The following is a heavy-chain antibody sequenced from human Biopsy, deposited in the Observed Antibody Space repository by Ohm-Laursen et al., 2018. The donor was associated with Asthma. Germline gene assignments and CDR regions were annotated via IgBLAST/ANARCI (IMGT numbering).Heavy chain of an antibody. V-gene: IGHV1-69*13. J-gene: IGHJ6*02. CDR3: AKASCYYFSCDLDV. CDR2: ISPIFGSI. Sequence: SVKVSCKASGGTLNNYAINWVRQAPGQGLEWMGGISPIFGSIKYAEKFQGRVTLTADVFTNTVHMELTSLRSDDTAVLYCAKASCYYFSCDLDVWGQGTTVMVSS. CDR1: GGTLNNYA.